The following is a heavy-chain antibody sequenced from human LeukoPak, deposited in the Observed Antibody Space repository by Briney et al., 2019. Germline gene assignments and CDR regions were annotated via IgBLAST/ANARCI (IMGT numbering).Heavy chain of an antibody. J-gene: IGHJ4*02. CDR2: FDPEDGET. V-gene: IGHV1-24*01. CDR1: GYTLTELS. CDR3: ARGSRPVYNLLTGKRYFDY. D-gene: IGHD3-9*01. Sequence: ASVKVSCKVSGYTLTELSMHWVRQAPGKGLEWMGGFDPEDGETIYAQKFRGRLTMTRDMSTSTVYMELSSLRSEDTAVYYCARGSRPVYNLLTGKRYFDYWGQGTLLTVSS.